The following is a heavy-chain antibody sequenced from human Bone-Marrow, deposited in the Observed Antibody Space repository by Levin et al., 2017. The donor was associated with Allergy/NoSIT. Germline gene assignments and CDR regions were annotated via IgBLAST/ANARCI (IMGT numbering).Heavy chain of an antibody. CDR2: INPSGGST. CDR1: GYTFTSYY. CDR3: ARDSEGIFGVVISPSLDY. V-gene: IGHV1-46*01. Sequence: ASVKVSCKASGYTFTSYYMHWVRQAPGQGLEWMGIINPSGGSTSYAQKFQGRVTMTRDTSTSTVYMELSSLRSEDTAVYYCARDSEGIFGVVISPSLDYWGQGTLVTVSS. D-gene: IGHD3-3*01. J-gene: IGHJ4*02.